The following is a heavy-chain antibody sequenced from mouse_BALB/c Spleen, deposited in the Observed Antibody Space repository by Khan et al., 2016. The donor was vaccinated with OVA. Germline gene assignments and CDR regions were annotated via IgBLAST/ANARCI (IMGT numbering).Heavy chain of an antibody. CDR1: GYTFTSYW. J-gene: IGHJ2*01. CDR3: SRDRIDY. CDR2: FNPTSGYT. V-gene: IGHV1-7*01. Sequence: VQLVESGAELAKPGASVKMSCKASGYTFTSYWMHWIKQRPGQGLVWIGYFNPTSGYTDYNQKFKDKATLTADKSSSTAYMQLSSLTSDDSAVYYCSRDRIDYWGQGTALTVSS.